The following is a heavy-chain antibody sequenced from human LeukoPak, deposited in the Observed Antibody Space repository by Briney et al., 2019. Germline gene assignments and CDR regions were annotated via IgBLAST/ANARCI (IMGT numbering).Heavy chain of an antibody. CDR1: GGSISSGGYS. V-gene: IGHV4-31*03. CDR2: IYYSGST. Sequence: PSETLSLTCTVSGGSISSGGYSWSWIRQHPGKGLEWIGYIYYSGSTYYNPSLKSRVTISVDTSKNQFSLKLSSVTAADTAVYYCARAGIYSGYPFDYWGQGTLVTVSS. J-gene: IGHJ4*02. CDR3: ARAGIYSGYPFDY. D-gene: IGHD5-12*01.